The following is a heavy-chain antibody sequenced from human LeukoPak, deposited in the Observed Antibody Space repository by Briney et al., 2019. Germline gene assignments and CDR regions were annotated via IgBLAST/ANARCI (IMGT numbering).Heavy chain of an antibody. CDR1: GGSFSGYY. CDR3: ASLYSGNYP. J-gene: IGHJ5*02. Sequence: SETLSLTCAVYGGSFSGYYRSWIRQPPGKGLEWIGEINHSGSTNYNPSLKSRVTISVDTSKNQFSLKLSSVTAADTAVYYCASLYSGNYPWGQGTLVTVSS. D-gene: IGHD1-26*01. V-gene: IGHV4-34*01. CDR2: INHSGST.